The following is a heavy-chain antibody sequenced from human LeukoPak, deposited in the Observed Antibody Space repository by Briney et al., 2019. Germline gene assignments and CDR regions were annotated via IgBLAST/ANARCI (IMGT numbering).Heavy chain of an antibody. Sequence: PGGSLRLSRAGYGFFFSSYCWTCIRRAPGKGLEWLSYISGSSSIIDYADSVKGRFTISRDKAKNSLYLQMNSLRAEDTAVYYCGRGGDLSRGWFGYWGQGTLVTVSS. CDR2: ISGSSSII. CDR1: GFFFSSYC. V-gene: IGHV3-48*01. J-gene: IGHJ4*02. D-gene: IGHD3-16*01. CDR3: GRGGDLSRGWFGY.